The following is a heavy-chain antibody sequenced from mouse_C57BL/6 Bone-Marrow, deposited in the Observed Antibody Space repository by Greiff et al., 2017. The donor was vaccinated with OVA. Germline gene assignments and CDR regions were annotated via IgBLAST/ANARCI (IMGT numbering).Heavy chain of an antibody. CDR1: GYTFTSYG. Sequence: QAQLQQSGAELARPGASVKLSCKASGYTFTSYGISWVKQRTGQGLEWIGEIYPRSGNTYYNEKFKGKATLTADKSSSTAYMELRSLTSEDSAVYFCAREEIYYGSSPFFDYWGQGTTLTVSS. CDR3: AREEIYYGSSPFFDY. CDR2: IYPRSGNT. J-gene: IGHJ2*01. V-gene: IGHV1-81*01. D-gene: IGHD1-1*01.